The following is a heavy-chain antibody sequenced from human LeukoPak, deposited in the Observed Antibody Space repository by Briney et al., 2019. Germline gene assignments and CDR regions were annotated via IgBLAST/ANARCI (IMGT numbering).Heavy chain of an antibody. Sequence: SETLSLTCAVYGGSFSGYYWSWIRQPPGKGLEWIGEINHSGSTNYNPSLKSRVTISVDTSKNQFSLKLSSLNAADTVVYYCARRRPHYYDSSGYLIGHYYFDYWGQGTLVTDSS. D-gene: IGHD3-22*01. J-gene: IGHJ4*02. CDR1: GGSFSGYY. V-gene: IGHV4-34*01. CDR3: ARRRPHYYDSSGYLIGHYYFDY. CDR2: INHSGST.